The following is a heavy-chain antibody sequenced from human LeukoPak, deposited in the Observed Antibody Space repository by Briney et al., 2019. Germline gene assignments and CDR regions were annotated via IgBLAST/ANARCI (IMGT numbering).Heavy chain of an antibody. D-gene: IGHD6-13*01. CDR2: IWYDGSNK. J-gene: IGHJ4*02. Sequence: GGSLRLSCAASGFTFSSHGMHWVRQAPGKGLEWVAGIWYDGSNKYYADAVKRRCTISIDNSKNTLYLQMNSLRAEDTAVYYCARAYRSSSHFDYWGQGTLVTVSS. V-gene: IGHV3-33*01. CDR1: GFTFSSHG. CDR3: ARAYRSSSHFDY.